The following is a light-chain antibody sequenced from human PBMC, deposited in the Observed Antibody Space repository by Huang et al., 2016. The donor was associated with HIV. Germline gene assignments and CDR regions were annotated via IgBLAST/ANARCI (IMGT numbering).Light chain of an antibody. CDR3: QQYNKWPQS. Sequence: EIVMTQSPVTLSVSPGEGATLSCRASQSVSSNLAWYQQKPGQAPRLLIYGGSVRATGVAARFSGSGSGTEFTLSISRLRSEDFAVYYCQQYNKWPQSFGGRTKVEIK. J-gene: IGKJ4*01. V-gene: IGKV3-15*01. CDR2: GGS. CDR1: QSVSSN.